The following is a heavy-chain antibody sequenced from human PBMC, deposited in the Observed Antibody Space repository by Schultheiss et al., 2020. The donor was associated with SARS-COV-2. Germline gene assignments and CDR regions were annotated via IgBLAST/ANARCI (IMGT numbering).Heavy chain of an antibody. CDR2: ISGSGGST. V-gene: IGHV3-23*01. J-gene: IGHJ6*02. CDR1: GFTFSGYA. CDR3: AKGRHTAMSPGMDV. D-gene: IGHD5-18*01. Sequence: GGSLRLSCAASGFTFSGYAMSWVRQAPGKGLEWVSAISGSGGSTYYADSVKGRFTISRDNSKNTLYLQMNSLRAEDTAVYYCAKGRHTAMSPGMDVWGQGTTVTVSS.